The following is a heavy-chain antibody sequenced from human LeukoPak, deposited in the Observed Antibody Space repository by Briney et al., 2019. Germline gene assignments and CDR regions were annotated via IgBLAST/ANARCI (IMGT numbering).Heavy chain of an antibody. CDR1: GFTFYNYA. CDR3: AKGVVVAGRGYYFDF. Sequence: QPGGSLRLSCVASGFTFYNYAMGWVRQAPGKGLEWVSSISGTGGSPYSADSVKGRFTISRDNSNNTLYLQLNSLRAEDTAVYFCAKGVVVAGRGYYFDFWGQGTPVTASS. J-gene: IGHJ4*02. V-gene: IGHV3-23*01. CDR2: ISGTGGSP. D-gene: IGHD2-15*01.